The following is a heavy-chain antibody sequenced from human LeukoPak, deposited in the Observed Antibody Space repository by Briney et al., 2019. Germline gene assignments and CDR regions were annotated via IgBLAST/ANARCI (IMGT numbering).Heavy chain of an antibody. CDR3: AKDQDILTGYYPYYFDY. V-gene: IGHV3-23*01. Sequence: GGSLRLSCAASRFIFSSYAMSWVRQAPGKGLEWVSAISGSGGSTYYADSVKGRFTISRDNSKNTLYLQMNSLRAEDTAVYYCAKDQDILTGYYPYYFDYWGQGTLVTVSS. CDR1: RFIFSSYA. CDR2: ISGSGGST. J-gene: IGHJ4*02. D-gene: IGHD3-9*01.